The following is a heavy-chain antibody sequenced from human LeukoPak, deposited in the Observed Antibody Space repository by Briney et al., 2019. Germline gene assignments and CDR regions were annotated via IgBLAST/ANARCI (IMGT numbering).Heavy chain of an antibody. Sequence: SETLSLTCTVSGGSISSGGDYWSWIRQHPGKGLEWIGYIYYSGSTYYNPSLKSRVTISVDTSKNQFSLKLSSVTAADTAVYYCARAVLTYYYGSGSYSQPYGMDVWGQGTTVTVSS. D-gene: IGHD3-10*01. CDR2: IYYSGST. CDR1: GGSISSGGDY. V-gene: IGHV4-31*03. J-gene: IGHJ6*02. CDR3: ARAVLTYYYGSGSYSQPYGMDV.